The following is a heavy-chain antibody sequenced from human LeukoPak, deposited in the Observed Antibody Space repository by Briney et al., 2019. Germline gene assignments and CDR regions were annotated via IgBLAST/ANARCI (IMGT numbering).Heavy chain of an antibody. D-gene: IGHD3-10*01. J-gene: IGHJ4*02. CDR1: GFTFSSYG. Sequence: GGSLRLSCAASGFTFSSYGMHGVRHAPGKGLEWVAGISYDGSNKYYADSVKGRFTISRDNSKNTLYLQMNSLRAEDTAVYYCAKDRYGSGGYGIDYWGQGALVTVSS. CDR2: ISYDGSNK. V-gene: IGHV3-30*18. CDR3: AKDRYGSGGYGIDY.